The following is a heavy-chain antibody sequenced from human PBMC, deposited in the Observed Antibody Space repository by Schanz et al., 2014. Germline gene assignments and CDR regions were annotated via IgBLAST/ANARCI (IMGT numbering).Heavy chain of an antibody. D-gene: IGHD2-21*02. V-gene: IGHV3-74*01. J-gene: IGHJ3*02. CDR2: IISDGSVT. CDR3: TRLVVTPPSDAFDI. Sequence: EVQLVESGGGFVQPGGSLRLSCAASGFTFSNYWMHWVRQAPGKGLVWVSRIISDGSVTNYADSVKGRFTISRDNARNTLYLQMNSLRAEDTAVYYCTRLVVTPPSDAFDIWGQGTLVTVSS. CDR1: GFTFSNYW.